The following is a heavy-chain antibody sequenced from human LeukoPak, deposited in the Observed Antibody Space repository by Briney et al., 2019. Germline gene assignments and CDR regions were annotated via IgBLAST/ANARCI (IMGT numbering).Heavy chain of an antibody. CDR3: AREDKSGGHCSSASCLGYY. J-gene: IGHJ4*02. CDR1: GGTFSSYA. V-gene: IGHV1-69*13. CDR2: IIPIFGTA. Sequence: SVKVSCKASGGTFSSYAISWVRQAPGQGLEWMGGIIPIFGTASYAQKFQGRVTITADESTSTAYMELSSLRSEDTAVYYCAREDKSGGHCSSASCLGYYWGQGTLVTVSS. D-gene: IGHD2-2*01.